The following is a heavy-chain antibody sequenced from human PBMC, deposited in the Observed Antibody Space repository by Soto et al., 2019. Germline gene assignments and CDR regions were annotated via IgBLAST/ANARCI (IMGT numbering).Heavy chain of an antibody. J-gene: IGHJ4*02. CDR1: GGSISNSY. CDR3: ARDRSGSYYPSFFDY. Sequence: PSETLSLTCTVSGGSISNSYWSWIRQPPGKGLEWIGYMYFRGSTNYNPSLKSRVTISVDTSKNQFSLKRSSVTAAVRAVYYCARDRSGSYYPSFFDYWGQGILVTVSS. V-gene: IGHV4-59*01. CDR2: MYFRGST. D-gene: IGHD1-26*01.